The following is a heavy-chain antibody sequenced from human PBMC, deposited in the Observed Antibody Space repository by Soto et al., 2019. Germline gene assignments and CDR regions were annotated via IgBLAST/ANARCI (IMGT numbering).Heavy chain of an antibody. CDR1: GGTFSSYA. J-gene: IGHJ4*02. CDR2: IIPIFGTA. V-gene: IGHV1-69*13. D-gene: IGHD3-22*01. Sequence: ASVKVSCKASGGTFSSYAISWVRQAPGQGLEWMGGIIPIFGTANYAQKFQGRVTITADESTSTAYMELSSLRSEDTAVYYCARGKAYYDSSGYFDYWGQGTLVTVSS. CDR3: ARGKAYYDSSGYFDY.